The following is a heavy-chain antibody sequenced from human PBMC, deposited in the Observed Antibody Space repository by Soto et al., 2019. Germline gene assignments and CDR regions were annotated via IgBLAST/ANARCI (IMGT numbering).Heavy chain of an antibody. D-gene: IGHD2-2*01. CDR3: ARSLNIVVVPAAESTPLFDY. Sequence: ASVKVSCKASGYTFTSYAMHWVRQAPGQRLEWMGWINAGNGNTKYSQKFQGRVTITRDTSASTAYMELSSLRSEDTAVYYCARSLNIVVVPAAESTPLFDYWGQGTLVTVS. CDR1: GYTFTSYA. J-gene: IGHJ4*02. V-gene: IGHV1-3*01. CDR2: INAGNGNT.